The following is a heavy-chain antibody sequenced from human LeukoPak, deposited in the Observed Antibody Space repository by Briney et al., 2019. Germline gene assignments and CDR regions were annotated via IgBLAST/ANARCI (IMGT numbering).Heavy chain of an antibody. CDR3: AATSVYYDFWSGYSGHYYYMDV. CDR1: GFTFSSSA. V-gene: IGHV1-58*02. D-gene: IGHD3-3*01. J-gene: IGHJ6*03. Sequence: GTSVKVSCKASGFTFSSSAMQWVRQARGQRLEWIGWIVVGSGNTNYAQRFQERVTITRDMSTRTAYMELSSLRSEDTAVYYCAATSVYYDFWSGYSGHYYYMDVWGKGTTVTVSS. CDR2: IVVGSGNT.